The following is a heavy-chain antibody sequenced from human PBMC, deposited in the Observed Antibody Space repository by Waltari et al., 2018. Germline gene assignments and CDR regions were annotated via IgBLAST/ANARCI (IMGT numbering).Heavy chain of an antibody. CDR1: GFSFRSFG. CDR2: MGAVTST. Sequence: EVQLLESGGGLVQPGGSLRLSCAAPGFSFRSFGMSWVRQAPGKGRGLVSAMGAVTSTYYADSVKGRFTISRDNSKNTLFLQMNSLRAEDTAIYYCARVHSLGQYDTSGAESNFDHWGQGALVTVSS. J-gene: IGHJ4*02. V-gene: IGHV3-23*01. D-gene: IGHD3-22*01. CDR3: ARVHSLGQYDTSGAESNFDH.